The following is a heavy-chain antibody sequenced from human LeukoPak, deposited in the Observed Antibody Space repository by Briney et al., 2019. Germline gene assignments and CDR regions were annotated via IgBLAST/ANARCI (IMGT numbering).Heavy chain of an antibody. CDR1: GFTFSTYA. Sequence: GGSLRLSCAASGFTFSTYAMCWVRQAPGTGLEWVSAIRGSGDGTYYADSVKGRFVISRDNSKNTLYLQMNSLRAEDTAVYYCAKPRDQLLPTSFDYWGQGTLVTVSS. CDR3: AKPRDQLLPTSFDY. D-gene: IGHD2-2*01. CDR2: IRGSGDGT. V-gene: IGHV3-23*01. J-gene: IGHJ4*02.